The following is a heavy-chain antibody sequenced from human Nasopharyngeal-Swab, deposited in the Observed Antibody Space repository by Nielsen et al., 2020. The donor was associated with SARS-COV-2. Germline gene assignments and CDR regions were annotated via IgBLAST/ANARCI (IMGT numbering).Heavy chain of an antibody. D-gene: IGHD3-22*01. CDR2: INHSGST. V-gene: IGHV4-34*01. J-gene: IGHJ6*02. CDR1: GGSFSGYY. Sequence: SETLSLTCAVYGGSFSGYYWNWIRQPPGKGLEWIGEINHSGSTNYNPSLKSRVTISVDTSKNQFSLQLSSVTAAATAVYYCARGAGDSSGYYFIGHYYYHGMDVWGQGTTVTVSS. CDR3: ARGAGDSSGYYFIGHYYYHGMDV.